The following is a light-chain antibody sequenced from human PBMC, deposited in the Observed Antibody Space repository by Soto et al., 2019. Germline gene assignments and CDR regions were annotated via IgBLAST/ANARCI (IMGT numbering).Light chain of an antibody. V-gene: IGKV3-11*01. CDR1: QSVSRY. Sequence: EIVLTQSPATLSLSPGERATLSCRASQSVSRYLAWYQQKPGQAPRLLIYGASNRATGIPDNFSGSGSGTDFTLTISRLEPEDFAVYYCQQYSSWPPITFGQGTRLEIK. CDR2: GAS. CDR3: QQYSSWPPIT. J-gene: IGKJ5*01.